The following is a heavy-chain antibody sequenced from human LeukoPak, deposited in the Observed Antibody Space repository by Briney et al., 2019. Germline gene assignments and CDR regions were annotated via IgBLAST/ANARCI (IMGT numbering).Heavy chain of an antibody. CDR3: ARGPFGELLGYYYYYYMDV. D-gene: IGHD3-10*01. CDR2: SYYSGST. CDR1: GGSISSYY. J-gene: IGHJ6*03. Sequence: PSETLSLTCTVSGGSISSYYWSWIRQPPGKGLECIGYSYYSGSTNYNPSLKSRVTISVDTSKNQFSLKLSSVTAADTAVYYCARGPFGELLGYYYYYYMDVWGKGTTVTISS. V-gene: IGHV4-59*01.